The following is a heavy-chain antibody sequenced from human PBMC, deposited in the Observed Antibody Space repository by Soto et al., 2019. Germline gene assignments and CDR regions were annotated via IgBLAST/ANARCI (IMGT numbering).Heavy chain of an antibody. Sequence: HPGGSLRLSCAASGFTFSSYGMHWVRQAPGKGLEWVAVISYDGSNKYYADSVKGRFTISRDNSKNTLYLQMNSLRAEDTAVYYCAKGLDLDYWGQGTLVTVSS. CDR2: ISYDGSNK. V-gene: IGHV3-30*18. CDR3: AKGLDLDY. J-gene: IGHJ4*02. CDR1: GFTFSSYG.